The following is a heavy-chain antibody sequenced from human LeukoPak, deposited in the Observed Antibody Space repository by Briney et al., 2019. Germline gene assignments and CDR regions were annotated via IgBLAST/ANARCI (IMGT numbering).Heavy chain of an antibody. D-gene: IGHD2-8*01. CDR1: GFTFSIFS. CDR3: AKSSWDGRCTFY. V-gene: IGHV3-23*01. Sequence: PGRSLRLSCAASGFTFSIFSMSWVRQAPGKGLEWVSAIRGGGENTYYADSVKGRFTISRDNSKDTLSLQMTSLRAEDTAVYYCAKSSWDGRCTFYWGQGTLVTVSS. J-gene: IGHJ4*02. CDR2: IRGGGENT.